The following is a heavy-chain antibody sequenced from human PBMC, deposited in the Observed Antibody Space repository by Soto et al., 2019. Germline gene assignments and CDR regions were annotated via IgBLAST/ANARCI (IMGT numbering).Heavy chain of an antibody. D-gene: IGHD5-12*01. CDR1: GFTFSSYG. CDR2: ISYDENNK. J-gene: IGHJ4*02. CDR3: AQDPEWQMATKDYFDY. V-gene: IGHV3-30*18. Sequence: PGGSLRLSCAASGFTFSSYGMHWVRQAPGKGLEWVAVISYDENNKYYADSVKGRFTISRDNSKNTLYLQMNSLRAEDTAVYYCAQDPEWQMATKDYFDYWGPGTLLTVSS.